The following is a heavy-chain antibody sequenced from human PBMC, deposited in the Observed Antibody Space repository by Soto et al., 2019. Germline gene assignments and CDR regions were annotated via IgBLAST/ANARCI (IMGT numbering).Heavy chain of an antibody. J-gene: IGHJ4*02. V-gene: IGHV4-34*01. CDR2: ITHTGTT. D-gene: IGHD2-21*01. CDR3: AGGRMSSSFWGL. Sequence: SETLSLTCAVYGGAFIDYYWTWIRQPPGKGLEWIGEITHTGTTNYNPSLKSRVTVSVDTSKTQFSLKLSSVTAADTAVYYCAGGRMSSSFWGLRGQGTLVTVSS. CDR1: GGAFIDYY.